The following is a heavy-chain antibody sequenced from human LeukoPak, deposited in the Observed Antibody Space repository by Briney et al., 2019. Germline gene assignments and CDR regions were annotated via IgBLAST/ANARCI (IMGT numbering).Heavy chain of an antibody. CDR3: ARGITVVRGVIKGGMDV. Sequence: SVKVSCKASGGTFSTYYAISWVRQAPRQGLEWMGRIIPIVGTANYAQKFQGRVTMTADKSTGKVYMELSSLRSGDTAVYYCARGITVVRGVIKGGMDVWGQGTTVTVSS. J-gene: IGHJ6*02. D-gene: IGHD3-10*01. CDR1: GGTFSTYYA. V-gene: IGHV1-69*04. CDR2: IIPIVGTA.